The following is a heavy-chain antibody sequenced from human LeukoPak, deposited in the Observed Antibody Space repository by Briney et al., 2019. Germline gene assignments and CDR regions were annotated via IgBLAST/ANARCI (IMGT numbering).Heavy chain of an antibody. J-gene: IGHJ6*04. CDR1: GFTYNSYV. CDR2: ISGSGGST. V-gene: IGHV3-23*01. D-gene: IGHD6-13*01. Sequence: GGSLSLSCAASGFTYNSYVMSWVRQAPGKGLEWVSAISGSGGSTYYADSVKGRFTISRDNSKNTLYLQMNSLRAEDTAVYYCAKKYSSCWYSYGMAVWGEGPTVTVSS. CDR3: AKKYSSCWYSYGMAV.